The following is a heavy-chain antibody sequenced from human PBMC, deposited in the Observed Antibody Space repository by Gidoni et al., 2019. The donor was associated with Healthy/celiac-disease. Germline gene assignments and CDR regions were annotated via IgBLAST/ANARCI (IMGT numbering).Heavy chain of an antibody. CDR1: GFTFSSSG. D-gene: IGHD3-10*01. CDR2: IWYDGSNK. CDR3: ARDYYGSGSYGASMDV. V-gene: IGHV3-33*01. Sequence: QVQLVESGGGVVQPGRSLRLSCAASGFTFSSSGMPWVLQAPGKGLEWVAVIWYDGSNKYYADSVKGRFTIYRDNSKNTLYLQMNSLRAEDTAVYYCARDYYGSGSYGASMDVWGQGTTVTVSS. J-gene: IGHJ6*02.